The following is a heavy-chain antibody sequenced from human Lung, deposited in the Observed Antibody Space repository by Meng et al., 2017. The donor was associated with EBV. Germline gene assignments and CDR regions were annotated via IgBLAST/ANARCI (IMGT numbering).Heavy chain of an antibody. CDR3: VRSSGWVRTGFDP. CDR1: GGSSSTSGYY. D-gene: IGHD6-19*01. CDR2: IGHSGIT. V-gene: IGHV4-39*01. J-gene: IGHJ5*02. Sequence: PQLQESGPGLGKPSEPLSLTCIVSGGSSSTSGYYWGWIRQPPGKGLEWIGSIGHSGITYYTPSLKSRVTVSIDTSKSQFSLKLTSVTAADTAVYYCVRSSGWVRTGFDPWGQGTLVTVSS.